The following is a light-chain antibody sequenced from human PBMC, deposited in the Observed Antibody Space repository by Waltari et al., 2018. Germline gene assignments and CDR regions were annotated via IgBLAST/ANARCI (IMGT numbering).Light chain of an antibody. CDR2: EGS. CDR1: SSDVGSYNL. CDR3: CSYAGSSTYV. V-gene: IGLV2-23*01. J-gene: IGLJ1*01. Sequence: QSALTQPASVSGSPGQSITTSCTGTSSDVGSYNLVSWYQQHPGKAPKLMIYEGSKRPSGVSNRFSGSKSGNTASLTISGLQAEDEADYYCCSYAGSSTYVFGTGNKVTVL.